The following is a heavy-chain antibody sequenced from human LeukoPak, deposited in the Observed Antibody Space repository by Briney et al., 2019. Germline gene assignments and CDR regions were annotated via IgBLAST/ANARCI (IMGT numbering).Heavy chain of an antibody. CDR2: INHSGST. J-gene: IGHJ4*02. D-gene: IGHD3-16*02. CDR1: GGSFSGYY. CDR3: ARGPAYYDYVWGSYHQVGPDH. V-gene: IGHV4-34*01. Sequence: SETLSLTCAVYGGSFSGYYWSWIRQPPGKGLEWIGEINHSGSTNYNPSLKSRVTISVDTSKNQFSLKLSSVTAADTAVYYCARGPAYYDYVWGSYHQVGPDHWGQGTLVTVSS.